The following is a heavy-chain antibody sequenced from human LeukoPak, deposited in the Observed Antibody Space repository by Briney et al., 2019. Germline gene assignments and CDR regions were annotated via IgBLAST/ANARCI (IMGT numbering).Heavy chain of an antibody. D-gene: IGHD1-26*01. Sequence: GASVKVSCKASGYTFTGYYMHWVRQAPGQGLEWMGWINPNSGNTGYAQKFQGRVTMTRNTSISTAYMELSSLRSEDTAVYYCARGKRWELSVAYWGQGTLVTVSS. CDR1: GYTFTGYY. CDR2: INPNSGNT. J-gene: IGHJ4*02. CDR3: ARGKRWELSVAY. V-gene: IGHV1-8*02.